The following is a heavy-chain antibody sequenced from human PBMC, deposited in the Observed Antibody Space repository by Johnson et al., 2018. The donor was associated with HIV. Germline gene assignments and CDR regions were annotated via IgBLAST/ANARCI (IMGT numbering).Heavy chain of an antibody. D-gene: IGHD6-25*01. CDR3: ARVEQRRTCDV. CDR2: LNRDGSST. Sequence: VQLVESGGGVVQPGGSLRLSCAASGFTFSRYWMHWVRQAPGKGLVWVSHLNRDGSSTSYADSVNGRFTISSDNAKNTLYLQMNSLRAVDTAVYFCARVEQRRTCDVWGQGTVVTVSS. CDR1: GFTFSRYW. J-gene: IGHJ3*01. V-gene: IGHV3-74*02.